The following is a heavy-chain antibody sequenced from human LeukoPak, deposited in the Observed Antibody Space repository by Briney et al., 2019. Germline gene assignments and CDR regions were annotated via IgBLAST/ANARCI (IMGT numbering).Heavy chain of an antibody. D-gene: IGHD3-22*01. CDR2: ISSSSSYI. V-gene: IGHV3-21*01. CDR1: GFTFSSYS. Sequence: PGGSLRLSCAASGFTFSSYSMNWVRQAPGKGLEWVSSISSSSSYIYYADSVKGRFTISRDNAKNSLYLQMNSLRAEDTAVYYCAAMIVVVKGLEYWGQGTLVTVSS. J-gene: IGHJ4*02. CDR3: AAMIVVVKGLEY.